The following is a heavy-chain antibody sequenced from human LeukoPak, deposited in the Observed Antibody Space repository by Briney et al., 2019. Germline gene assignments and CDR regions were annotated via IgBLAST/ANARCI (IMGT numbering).Heavy chain of an antibody. CDR1: GFTFSTYW. CDR2: IKEDGSEE. V-gene: IGHV3-7*05. D-gene: IGHD6-13*01. J-gene: IGHJ6*02. Sequence: GGSLGLSCTASGFTFSTYWMSWVRQTPEKGLEWVANIKEDGSEEVYVDSVKGRFTISRDNAKSSLYLQMNSLRTEDTAVYYCARDPYSRSWSYGMDVWGQGTTVTVSS. CDR3: ARDPYSRSWSYGMDV.